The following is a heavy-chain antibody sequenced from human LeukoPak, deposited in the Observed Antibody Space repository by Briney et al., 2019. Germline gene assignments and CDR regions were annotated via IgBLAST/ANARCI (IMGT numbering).Heavy chain of an antibody. D-gene: IGHD5-18*01. CDR1: GGSISSSSYY. V-gene: IGHV4-39*07. CDR3: ARDGTYVDTAMLPDY. CDR2: IYYSGST. Sequence: SETLSLTCTVSGGSISSSSYYWGWIRQPPGKGLEWIGSIYYSGSTYYNPSLKSRVTISVDTSKNQFSLKLSSVTAADTAVYYCARDGTYVDTAMLPDYWGQGTLVTVSS. J-gene: IGHJ4*02.